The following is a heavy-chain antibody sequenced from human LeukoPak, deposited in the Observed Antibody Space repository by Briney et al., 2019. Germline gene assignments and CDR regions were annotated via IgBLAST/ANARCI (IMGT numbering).Heavy chain of an antibody. D-gene: IGHD3-22*01. CDR3: TRTVGY. Sequence: QPGGSLRLSCAASGFSFSTYSMNWVRQAPGKGLEWISYISNTSDTIYYADSVKGRFTISRDNAKTSMYLQMNNLRAEDTAIYYCTRTVGYWGQGTLVTVSS. CDR2: ISNTSDTI. J-gene: IGHJ4*02. V-gene: IGHV3-48*01. CDR1: GFSFSTYS.